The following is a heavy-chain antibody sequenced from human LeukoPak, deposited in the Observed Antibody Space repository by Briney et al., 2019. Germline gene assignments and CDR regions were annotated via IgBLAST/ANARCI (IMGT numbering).Heavy chain of an antibody. Sequence: GGSLRLSCAASGSTFSDYWISWVRQAPGKGLEWVANVKQDGSEKFYVGSVKGRFTISRDNAENSVYLQMNSLRVEDTAVYYCTRMAWRSRPFDYWGQGTLVTVSS. CDR1: GSTFSDYW. D-gene: IGHD2-2*01. CDR2: VKQDGSEK. CDR3: TRMAWRSRPFDY. J-gene: IGHJ4*02. V-gene: IGHV3-7*01.